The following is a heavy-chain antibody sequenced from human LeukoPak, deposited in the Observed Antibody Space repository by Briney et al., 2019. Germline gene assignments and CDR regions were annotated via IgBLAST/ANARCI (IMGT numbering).Heavy chain of an antibody. Sequence: ASVKVSCKASGYTFTSYYMHWVRQAPGQGLEWMGLINPSGGSTIYAQKFQVRVTMTRDTSTSTVYMELSSLRSEDTAVYYCARGRTTIHKCLRSWFDPWGQGTLVTVSS. J-gene: IGHJ5*02. CDR1: GYTFTSYY. V-gene: IGHV1-46*01. CDR3: ARGRTTIHKCLRSWFDP. D-gene: IGHD5-12*01. CDR2: INPSGGST.